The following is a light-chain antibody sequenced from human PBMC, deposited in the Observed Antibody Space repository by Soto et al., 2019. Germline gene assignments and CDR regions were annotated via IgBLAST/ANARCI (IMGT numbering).Light chain of an antibody. CDR2: AAS. CDR3: QQLNTYPIT. CDR1: QSIRNY. J-gene: IGKJ5*01. Sequence: DIQMTQSPSSLSASVGDRVTITCRASQSIRNYLNCHQQKPGKAPNLLICAASSLQSGVPSRFSGSGSGTDFTLTISNLQPEDLATYYCQQLNTYPITFGQGTLLEI. V-gene: IGKV1-17*02.